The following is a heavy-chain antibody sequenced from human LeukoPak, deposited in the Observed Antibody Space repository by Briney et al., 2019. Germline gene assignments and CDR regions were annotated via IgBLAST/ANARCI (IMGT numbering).Heavy chain of an antibody. CDR3: ARDLGIVVVPAAIQFDY. J-gene: IGHJ4*02. D-gene: IGHD2-2*02. Sequence: GASVKVSCKASGYTFTSYYMHWVRQAPGQGLEWMGIINPSGGSTSYAQKFQGRVTMTRDTSTGTVYMELSSLRSEDTAVYYCARDLGIVVVPAAIQFDYWGQGTLVTVSS. V-gene: IGHV1-46*01. CDR2: INPSGGST. CDR1: GYTFTSYY.